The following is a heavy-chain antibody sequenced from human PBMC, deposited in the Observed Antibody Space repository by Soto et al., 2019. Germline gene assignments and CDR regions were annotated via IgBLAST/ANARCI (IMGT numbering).Heavy chain of an antibody. CDR3: ARQTRAPES. J-gene: IGHJ4*02. V-gene: IGHV3-7*03. D-gene: IGHD3-10*01. CDR1: GFTFSSYW. CDR2: IKQDGSDK. Sequence: EVQLVESGGGLVQPGGSVRLSCAASGFTFSSYWMTWVRQAPGKGLECVANIKQDGSDKYYVDSVKGRFTISRDNAKNSLYLQMNSLRVEDTAVYYCARQTRAPESWGQGTLVTVSS.